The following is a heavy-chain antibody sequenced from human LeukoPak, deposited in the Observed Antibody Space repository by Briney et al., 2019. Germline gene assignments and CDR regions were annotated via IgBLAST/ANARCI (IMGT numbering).Heavy chain of an antibody. CDR3: ASSGDYDFWSGQRADAFDI. CDR2: ISSSSSYI. V-gene: IGHV3-21*01. CDR1: GFTFSSYS. D-gene: IGHD3-3*01. Sequence: GGSLRLSCAASGFTFSSYSMNWVRQAPGKGLEWVSSISSSSSYIYYADSVKGRFTISRDNAKNSLYLQMNSLRAEDTAVYYCASSGDYDFWSGQRADAFDIWGQGTMVTVSS. J-gene: IGHJ3*02.